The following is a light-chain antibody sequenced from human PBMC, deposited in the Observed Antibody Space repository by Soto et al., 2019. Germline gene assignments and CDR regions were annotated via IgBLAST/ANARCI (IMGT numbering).Light chain of an antibody. CDR3: QQRSNWPPIFT. Sequence: EILWTQSPATLSLSPGERATLSCRASQSVSGYLAWYQQKPGQAPRLLIYEASNRATGIPARFSGSGSGTDCTLTINSLEPDDFAVNSCQQRSNWPPIFTFGPGTKVDIK. CDR2: EAS. CDR1: QSVSGY. V-gene: IGKV3-11*01. J-gene: IGKJ3*01.